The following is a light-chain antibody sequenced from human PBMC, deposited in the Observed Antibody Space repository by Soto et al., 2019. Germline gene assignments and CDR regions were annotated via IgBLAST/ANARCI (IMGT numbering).Light chain of an antibody. CDR2: EVS. CDR1: SSDVGGYNY. Sequence: QSALTQPASVSGSPGQSITISCTGTSSDVGGYNYVSWYQQHPGKAPKLMISEVSNRPSGVSNRFSGSKSGNTASLTISGLQAEDEAEYYCSAYTSSSTQVFGTGTKVTVL. V-gene: IGLV2-14*01. J-gene: IGLJ1*01. CDR3: SAYTSSSTQV.